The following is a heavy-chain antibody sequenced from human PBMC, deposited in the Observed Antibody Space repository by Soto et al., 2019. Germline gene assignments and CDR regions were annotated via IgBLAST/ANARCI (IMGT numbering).Heavy chain of an antibody. J-gene: IGHJ6*02. CDR3: ARVTVVVPAAIAYYYYYGMDV. V-gene: IGHV3-21*01. CDR1: GFTFSSYS. Sequence: GGSLRLSCAASGFTFSSYSMNWVRQAPGKGLEWVSSISSSSSYIYYADSVKGRFTISRDNAKNSLYLQMNSLRAEDTAVYYCARVTVVVPAAIAYYYYYGMDVWGQGTTVTVSS. CDR2: ISSSSSYI. D-gene: IGHD2-2*01.